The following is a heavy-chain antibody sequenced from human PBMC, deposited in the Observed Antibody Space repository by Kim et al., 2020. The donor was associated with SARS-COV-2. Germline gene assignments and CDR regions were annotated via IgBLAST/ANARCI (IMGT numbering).Heavy chain of an antibody. CDR3: ARDFPNYRDYYGMDV. CDR2: INTNTGNP. D-gene: IGHD1-7*01. V-gene: IGHV7-4-1*02. CDR1: GYTFTSYA. Sequence: ASVKVSCKASGYTFTSYAMNWVRQAPGQGLEWMGWINTNTGNPTYAQGFTGRFVFSLDTSVSTAYLQISSLKAEDTAVYYCARDFPNYRDYYGMDVWGQGTTVTVSS. J-gene: IGHJ6*02.